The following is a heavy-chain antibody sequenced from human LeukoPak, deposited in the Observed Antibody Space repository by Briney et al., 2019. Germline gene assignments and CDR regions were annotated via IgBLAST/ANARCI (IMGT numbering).Heavy chain of an antibody. CDR3: ARVRSYYYDSSGYYYHLGGQGDY. J-gene: IGHJ4*02. CDR1: GGSFSGYY. Sequence: SETLSLTCAVYGGSFSGYYWSWIRQPPGKGLEWIGEINHSGSTNYNPSLKSRVTISVDTSKNQFSLKLSSVTAADTAVYYCARVRSYYYDSSGYYYHLGGQGDYWGQGTLVTVSS. D-gene: IGHD3-22*01. CDR2: INHSGST. V-gene: IGHV4-34*01.